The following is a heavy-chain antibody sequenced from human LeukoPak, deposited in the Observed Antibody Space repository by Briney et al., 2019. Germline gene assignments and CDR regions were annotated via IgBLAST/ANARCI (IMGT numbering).Heavy chain of an antibody. V-gene: IGHV3-48*03. Sequence: SGGSLRLSCTASAFSSTTSEGNWVRQAPGRGLEWLSYISGGSDVIYYADSVRGRFTISRDNSKGSVYLQMNSLRVEDTAVYYCARKILGTTYYDSWGRGTLVTVSS. D-gene: IGHD1-7*01. CDR2: ISGGSDVI. CDR3: ARKILGTTYYDS. J-gene: IGHJ4*02. CDR1: AFSSTTSE.